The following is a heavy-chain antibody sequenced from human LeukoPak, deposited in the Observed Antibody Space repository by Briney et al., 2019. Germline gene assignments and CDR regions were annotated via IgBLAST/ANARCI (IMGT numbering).Heavy chain of an antibody. Sequence: GGSLRLSCAASGFTVRNNYMSWVRQAPGKGLEWVAGIWFDGTNKFHADSVKGRFTISRDNSKNTLYLQMDSLRAEDTAVYYCAKEGYNYVIDYWGQGTLVTVSS. V-gene: IGHV3-33*06. D-gene: IGHD5-24*01. CDR3: AKEGYNYVIDY. CDR1: GFTVRNNY. CDR2: IWFDGTNK. J-gene: IGHJ4*02.